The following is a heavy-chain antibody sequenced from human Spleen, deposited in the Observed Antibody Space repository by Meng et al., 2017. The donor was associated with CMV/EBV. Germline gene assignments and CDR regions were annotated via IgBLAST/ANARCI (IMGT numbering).Heavy chain of an antibody. V-gene: IGHV3-23*01. CDR3: ARVGLRWWFDP. J-gene: IGHJ5*02. CDR1: GFTFSSYA. CDR2: ISGSGGST. Sequence: GESLKISCAASGFTFSSYAMSWVRQAPGKGLEWISAISGSGGSTYYADSVKGRFTISRDNAKNSLYLQMNSLRAEDTAVYYCARVGLRWWFDPWGQGTLVTVSS. D-gene: IGHD5-12*01.